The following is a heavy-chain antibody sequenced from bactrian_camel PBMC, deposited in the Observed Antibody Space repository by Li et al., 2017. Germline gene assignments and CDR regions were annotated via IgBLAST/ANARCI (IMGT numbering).Heavy chain of an antibody. J-gene: IGHJ4*01. CDR1: GDTYITYC. V-gene: IGHV3-3*01. CDR3: AAAKPPAGSDPMIVVYINPSLLPSEYEY. Sequence: VQLVESGGGSVQAGGSLNLSCTASGDTYITYCMAWFRDAPGKGREGIAYISMSGGYQDYADSVKGRFTISQDNAKNTVYLQMSNLKPEDTAMYYCAAAKPPAGSDPMIVVYINPSLLPSEYEYWGQGTQVTVS. D-gene: IGHD1*01. CDR2: ISMSGGYQ.